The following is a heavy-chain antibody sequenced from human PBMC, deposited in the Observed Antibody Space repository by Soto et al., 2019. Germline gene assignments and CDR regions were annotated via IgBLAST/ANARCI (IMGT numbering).Heavy chain of an antibody. D-gene: IGHD6-13*01. CDR2: ILGSGTTT. CDR1: GFTFTNYA. Sequence: EVQLLQSGGGLVQRGGSLRLSCAASGFTFTNYAMSWVRQAPGKGLEWVSAILGSGTTTSYADSVKGRFTISRDNSNNTLSLQLNSLRAEDTATYYCAKVAGGGSSSWYYFDYGGQRTLVTVSS. V-gene: IGHV3-23*01. J-gene: IGHJ4*02. CDR3: AKVAGGGSSSWYYFDY.